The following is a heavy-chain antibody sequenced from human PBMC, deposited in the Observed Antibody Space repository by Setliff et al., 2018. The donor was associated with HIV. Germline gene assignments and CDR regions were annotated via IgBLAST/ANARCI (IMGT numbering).Heavy chain of an antibody. Sequence: GASVKVSCKASGYTFTYYDINWVRQASGQGLEWMGWINPNSGGTNYAQKFQGRVTMTRDTSISTAYMELSRLRSDDTAVYYCARGWGLSYYYDSSGYTPFDYWGQGTLVTVSS. D-gene: IGHD3-22*01. CDR3: ARGWGLSYYYDSSGYTPFDY. CDR1: GYTFTYYD. V-gene: IGHV1-2*02. J-gene: IGHJ4*02. CDR2: INPNSGGT.